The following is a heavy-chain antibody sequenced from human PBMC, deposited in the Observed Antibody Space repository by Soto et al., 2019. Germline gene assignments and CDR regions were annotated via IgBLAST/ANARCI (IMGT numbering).Heavy chain of an antibody. V-gene: IGHV1-46*01. Sequence: QVQLVQSGAEVKKPGASVKVSCKASGYTFTSYYMHWVRQAPGQGLEWMGIINPSGGSTSYAQKSPGRVSMTRDTSTSTVYMELRSLTSEDTAVYYCARAGFIVPTIPIYYYYYGMDVWGQGPTVTVSS. CDR2: INPSGGST. D-gene: IGHD5-12*01. CDR1: GYTFTSYY. J-gene: IGHJ6*02. CDR3: ARAGFIVPTIPIYYYYYGMDV.